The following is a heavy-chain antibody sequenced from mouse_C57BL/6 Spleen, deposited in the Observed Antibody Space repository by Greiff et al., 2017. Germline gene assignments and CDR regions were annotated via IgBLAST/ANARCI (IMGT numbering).Heavy chain of an antibody. CDR2: IYPSSGNT. D-gene: IGHD2-5*01. Sequence: VQLQQSGAELARPGASVKLSCKASGYTFTSYGISWVKQRTGQGLEWIGEIYPSSGNTYYTEKFKGKATLTADKSSSTAYMELRSLTSEDSAVYFCARESNPFAYWGQGTLVTVSA. V-gene: IGHV1-81*01. CDR3: ARESNPFAY. CDR1: GYTFTSYG. J-gene: IGHJ3*01.